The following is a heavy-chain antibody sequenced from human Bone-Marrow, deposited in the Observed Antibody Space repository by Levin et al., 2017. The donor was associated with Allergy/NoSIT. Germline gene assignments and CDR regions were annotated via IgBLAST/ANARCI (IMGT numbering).Heavy chain of an antibody. J-gene: IGHJ5*02. Sequence: GGSLRLSCAASGFTFSSYSMNWVRQAPGKGLEWVSSISSSSSYIYYADSVKGRFTISRDNAKNSLYLQMNSLRAEDTAVYYCARAVIRGYSYGLNWFDPWGQGTLVTVSS. CDR3: ARAVIRGYSYGLNWFDP. CDR2: ISSSSSYI. V-gene: IGHV3-21*01. D-gene: IGHD5-18*01. CDR1: GFTFSSYS.